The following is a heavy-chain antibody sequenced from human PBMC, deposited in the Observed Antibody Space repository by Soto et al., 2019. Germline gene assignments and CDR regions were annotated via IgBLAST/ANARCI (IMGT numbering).Heavy chain of an antibody. Sequence: EMQLVESGGGLVQPGGSLRLSCAASGFTVSSNYMSWVRQAPGKGLEWVSVIYPGGNIHYADYVEGRFTISRDNSNNMLYLQMNSLRAEDTAVYYCVREKVTMIVGFYYFDYWGQGTRVTVSS. J-gene: IGHJ4*02. V-gene: IGHV3-66*01. CDR2: IYPGGNI. CDR1: GFTVSSNY. D-gene: IGHD3-22*01. CDR3: VREKVTMIVGFYYFDY.